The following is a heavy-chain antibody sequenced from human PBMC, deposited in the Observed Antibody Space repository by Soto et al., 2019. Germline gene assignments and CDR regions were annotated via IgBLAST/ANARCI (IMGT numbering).Heavy chain of an antibody. CDR2: IEYDASKK. Sequence: QVQLVESGGGVVKPGRSLRLSGAASGFSFSYFALHWVAQAPGKGLEWVAVIEYDASKKYYADSVKGRFTISRDNSKNTLYLQMNSLRDEDTAVYYCASPYCSGGSCYLTEYFQHWGQGTLVTVSS. D-gene: IGHD2-15*01. CDR3: ASPYCSGGSCYLTEYFQH. CDR1: GFSFSYFA. V-gene: IGHV3-30*03. J-gene: IGHJ1*01.